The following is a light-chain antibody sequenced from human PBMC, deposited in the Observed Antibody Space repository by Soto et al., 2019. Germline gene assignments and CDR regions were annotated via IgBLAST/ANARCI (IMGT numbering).Light chain of an antibody. CDR1: SSNIGAGYD. Sequence: QSVLTQPPSVSGAPGQRLTISCTGSSSNIGAGYDVHWYQQFPGTAPKLLIFGDINRPSGVPARFSASKSGSSASLAISGLQAEDEADYYCQSYDSVLSASVFGGGTKLTVL. CDR3: QSYDSVLSASV. CDR2: GDI. J-gene: IGLJ2*01. V-gene: IGLV1-40*01.